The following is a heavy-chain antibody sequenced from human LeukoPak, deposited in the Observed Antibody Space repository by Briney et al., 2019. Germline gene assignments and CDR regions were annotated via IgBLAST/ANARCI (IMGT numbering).Heavy chain of an antibody. CDR1: GFTFSSFA. D-gene: IGHD6-13*01. CDR2: ISGSGGYT. V-gene: IGHV3-23*01. Sequence: GGSLRLSCAGSGFTFSSFAMNWVRQAPRKGLEWVSSISGSGGYTYYADSVKGRFTISRDNSKNTVSLQMNSLRAEDTAVYFCAKGWSRALDYWGLGVLVTVSS. CDR3: AKGWSRALDY. J-gene: IGHJ4*02.